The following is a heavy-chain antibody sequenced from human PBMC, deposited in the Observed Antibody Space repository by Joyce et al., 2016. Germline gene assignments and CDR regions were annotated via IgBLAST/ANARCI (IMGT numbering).Heavy chain of an antibody. CDR3: ARGPRVTMIVVVSDAFDI. Sequence: QVQLVQSGAEVKKPGASVTVSCKASGYSFTSYGISWVRQAPVQGLEWMGWISADKGNTTFAQKIQCRVTMTTDTSTSTAYSELRSLRSDDTAMYYCARGPRVTMIVVVSDAFDIWGQGTMVTVSS. D-gene: IGHD3-22*01. J-gene: IGHJ3*02. CDR1: GYSFTSYG. V-gene: IGHV1-18*01. CDR2: ISADKGNT.